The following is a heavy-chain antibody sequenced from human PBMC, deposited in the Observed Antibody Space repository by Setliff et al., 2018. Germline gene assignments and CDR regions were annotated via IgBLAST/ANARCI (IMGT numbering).Heavy chain of an antibody. D-gene: IGHD2-21*01. V-gene: IGHV3-23*01. CDR3: ATVYCVFTNCHKGRLDY. CDR2: ISGSGGNT. Sequence: GASVKVSCAASGFTFSNYAMSWVRQAPGKGLEWVSGISGSGGNTSYADSVKGRFTISRDNSRNTLYLQMNSLRAEDTAIYYCATVYCVFTNCHKGRLDYWGQGTLVTVSS. CDR1: GFTFSNYA. J-gene: IGHJ4*02.